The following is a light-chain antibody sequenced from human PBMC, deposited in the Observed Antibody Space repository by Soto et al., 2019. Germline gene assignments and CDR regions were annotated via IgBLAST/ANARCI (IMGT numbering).Light chain of an antibody. CDR1: QSVGGS. CDR2: GAS. CDR3: QQYNNGPRT. Sequence: EIVMTQSPATLSVSPGERATLSCRARQSVGGSLAWYQQKPGQAPRLLIYGASTRATGIPARFSGSGSGTEFTLTISSLQSEDFAVYYCQQYNNGPRTFGQGTKVEIK. J-gene: IGKJ1*01. V-gene: IGKV3-15*01.